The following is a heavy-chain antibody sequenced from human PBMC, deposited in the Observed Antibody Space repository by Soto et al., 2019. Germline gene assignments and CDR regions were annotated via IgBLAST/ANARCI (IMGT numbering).Heavy chain of an antibody. D-gene: IGHD3-22*01. CDR2: ISSSSSYI. V-gene: IGHV3-21*01. J-gene: IGHJ4*02. CDR1: GFTFSSYS. Sequence: GGSLRLSCAASGFTFSSYSMNWVRQAPGKGLEWVSSISSSSSYIYYADSVKGRFTISRDNAKNSLYLQMNSLRAEDTSVYYCAKDRDYYDSSGYFSYWGQGTLVTVSS. CDR3: AKDRDYYDSSGYFSY.